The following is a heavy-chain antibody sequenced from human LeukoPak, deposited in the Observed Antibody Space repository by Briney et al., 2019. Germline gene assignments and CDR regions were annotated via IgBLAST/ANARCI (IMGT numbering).Heavy chain of an antibody. CDR3: AKESYGSGSYPYHDY. CDR2: ISDSDGST. Sequence: GGSLRLSCAASASTFSNFAMSWVRQAPGKGLEWVSTISDSDGSTYYADSVKGRFTISRDNSKKTLYLQMNSLRVEDTAAYYCAKESYGSGSYPYHDYWGQGTLVTVSS. D-gene: IGHD3-10*01. J-gene: IGHJ4*02. V-gene: IGHV3-23*01. CDR1: ASTFSNFA.